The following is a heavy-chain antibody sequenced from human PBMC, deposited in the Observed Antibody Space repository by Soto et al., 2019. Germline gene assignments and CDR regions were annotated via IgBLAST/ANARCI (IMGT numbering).Heavy chain of an antibody. CDR1: GYTFTSYD. CDR2: MNPNSGNT. CDR3: ARTADSWYGAGAGPPGSFPSV. D-gene: IGHD6-13*01. V-gene: IGHV1-8*01. J-gene: IGHJ6*04. Sequence: SAKVSCKASGYTFTSYDINWVRQATGQGHEWMGWMNPNSGNTGYAQKFQGRVTMTRNTSISTAYMELSSLRSEDTAVYYCARTADSWYGAGAGPPGSFPSVWGKGTTVTVSS.